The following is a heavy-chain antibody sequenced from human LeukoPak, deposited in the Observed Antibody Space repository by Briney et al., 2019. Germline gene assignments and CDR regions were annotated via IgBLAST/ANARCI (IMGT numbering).Heavy chain of an antibody. CDR1: GFTFSTNA. Sequence: GGSLRLSCAASGFTFSTNAMSWVRQAPGKGLEWVSAISGNGGSTYYADSVKGRFTISRDNSKNTLYLQMNSLRAEDAAVYYCAKGSYVGSGRNYFDYWGQGTLVTVSS. J-gene: IGHJ4*02. CDR3: AKGSYVGSGRNYFDY. V-gene: IGHV3-23*01. CDR2: ISGNGGST. D-gene: IGHD3-10*01.